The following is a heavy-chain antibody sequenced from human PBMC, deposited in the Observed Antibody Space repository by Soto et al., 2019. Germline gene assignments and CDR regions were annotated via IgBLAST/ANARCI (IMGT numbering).Heavy chain of an antibody. CDR1: GFTFNNYW. D-gene: IGHD3-10*01. J-gene: IGHJ4*02. Sequence: PVGSLRLSCAASGFTFNNYWMTWVRQAPGKGLEWVANIKQDGSETYYVDSVEGRFTITRDNAKNTLYLQMNSLRAEDTAVYYCAKDMVRGVIPPILDYWGQGTLVTVSS. V-gene: IGHV3-7*05. CDR3: AKDMVRGVIPPILDY. CDR2: IKQDGSET.